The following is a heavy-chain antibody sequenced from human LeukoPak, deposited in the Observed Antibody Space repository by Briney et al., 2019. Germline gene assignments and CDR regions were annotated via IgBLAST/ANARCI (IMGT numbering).Heavy chain of an antibody. D-gene: IGHD5-12*01. CDR3: ARVSGYDATIDY. Sequence: ASVKVSCKASGYTFTSYDINWVRQATGQGLEWMGWMNPNSGNTGYAQKFQGRVTMTRNTSISTAYMELSSLRSEDTAVYYCARVSGYDATIDYWGQGTLDTVSS. J-gene: IGHJ4*02. CDR1: GYTFTSYD. CDR2: MNPNSGNT. V-gene: IGHV1-8*01.